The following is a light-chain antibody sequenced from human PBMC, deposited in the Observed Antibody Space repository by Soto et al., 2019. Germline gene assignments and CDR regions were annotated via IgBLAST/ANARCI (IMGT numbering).Light chain of an antibody. J-gene: IGKJ5*01. V-gene: IGKV3-11*01. CDR3: QQRSNWPIT. CDR2: DAS. Sequence: VMTQSAATLSVSPGETATLCWGAPQNILRNLAWYQHKPGQPPRLLIYDASNRATGIPARFSGSGSGADFTLTISSLESEDFAVYYCQQRSNWPITFGQGTRLEIK. CDR1: QNILRN.